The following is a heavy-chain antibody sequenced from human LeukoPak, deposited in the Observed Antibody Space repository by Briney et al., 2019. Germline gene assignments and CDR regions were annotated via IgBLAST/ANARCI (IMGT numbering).Heavy chain of an antibody. D-gene: IGHD6-6*01. J-gene: IGHJ6*03. CDR2: FDPEDGET. V-gene: IGHV1-24*01. CDR3: ASTPIEYSSSGMSYYYYYMDV. CDR1: GYTLTELS. Sequence: ASVKASCKVSGYTLTELSMHWVRQAPGKGLEWMGGFDPEDGETIYAQKFQGRVTMTEDTSTDTAYMELSSLRSEDTAVYYCASTPIEYSSSGMSYYYYYMDVWGKGTTVTVSS.